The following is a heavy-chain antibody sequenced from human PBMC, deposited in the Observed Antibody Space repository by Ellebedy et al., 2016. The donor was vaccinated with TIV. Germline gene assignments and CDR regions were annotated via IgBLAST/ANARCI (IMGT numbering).Heavy chain of an antibody. Sequence: MPSETLSLTCAVYGGPFSGYYWSWIRQPPGKGLEWIGEINHSGSTNYNPSLKSRVTVSVDTSKNQFSLKLSSVTAADTAVYYCARWGPVVAAAYGMDVWGQGTTVTVSS. D-gene: IGHD2-15*01. CDR2: INHSGST. J-gene: IGHJ6*02. CDR1: GGPFSGYY. V-gene: IGHV4-34*01. CDR3: ARWGPVVAAAYGMDV.